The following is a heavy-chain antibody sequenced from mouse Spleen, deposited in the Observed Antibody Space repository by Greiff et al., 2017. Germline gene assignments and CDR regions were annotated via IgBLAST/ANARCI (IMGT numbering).Heavy chain of an antibody. CDR3: ARSYDHYAMDY. V-gene: IGHV1-42*01. J-gene: IGHJ4*01. Sequence: EVQLQQSGPELVKPGASVKISCKASGYSFTGYYMNWVKQSPEKSLEWIGEINPSTGGTTYNQKFKAKATLTVDKSSSTAYMQLKSLTSEDSAVYYCARSYDHYAMDYWGQGTSVTVSS. CDR2: INPSTGGT. D-gene: IGHD2-3*01. CDR1: GYSFTGYY.